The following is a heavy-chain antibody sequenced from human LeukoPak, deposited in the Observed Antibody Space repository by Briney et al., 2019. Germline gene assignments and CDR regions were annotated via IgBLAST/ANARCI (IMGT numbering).Heavy chain of an antibody. CDR1: GYTFTSYD. Sequence: ASVKVSCKASGYTFTSYDFNWVRQATGQGLEWMGWMNPNSGNTGYAQKFQGRVTMTRNTSISTAYMELSSLRSEDTAVYYCARGPHSSSSGGIVYYYGMDVWGQGTTVTVSS. CDR3: ARGPHSSSSGGIVYYYGMDV. V-gene: IGHV1-8*01. D-gene: IGHD6-6*01. J-gene: IGHJ6*02. CDR2: MNPNSGNT.